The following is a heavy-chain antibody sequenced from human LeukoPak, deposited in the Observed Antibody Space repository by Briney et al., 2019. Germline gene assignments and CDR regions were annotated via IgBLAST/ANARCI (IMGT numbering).Heavy chain of an antibody. CDR3: ARGYSYPFEYYLDY. CDR1: GGSFSGYY. Sequence: SETLSLTCAVYGGSFSGYYWSWIRQPPGKGLEWIGEINHSGSTNYNPSLKSRVTISVDTSKNQFSLKLSSVTASDTAVYYCARGYSYPFEYYLDYWGQGTLVTVSS. J-gene: IGHJ4*02. D-gene: IGHD5-18*01. V-gene: IGHV4-34*01. CDR2: INHSGST.